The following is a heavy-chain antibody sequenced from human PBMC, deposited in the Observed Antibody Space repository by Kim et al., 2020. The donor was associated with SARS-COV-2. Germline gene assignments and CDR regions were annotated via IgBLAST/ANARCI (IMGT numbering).Heavy chain of an antibody. J-gene: IGHJ6*02. CDR1: GGSISIYY. Sequence: SETLSLTCTVSGGSISIYYWSWIRQPPGKGLEWIGYIYYSGSTNYNPSLKSRVTISVDTSKNQFSLKLSSVTAADTAVYYCARDVGSGSYYYYYGMDVWGQGTTVTVSS. CDR3: ARDVGSGSYYYYYGMDV. V-gene: IGHV4-59*13. D-gene: IGHD3-10*01. CDR2: IYYSGST.